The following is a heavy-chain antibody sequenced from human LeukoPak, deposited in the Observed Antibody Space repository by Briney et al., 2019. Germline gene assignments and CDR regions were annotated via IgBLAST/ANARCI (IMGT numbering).Heavy chain of an antibody. V-gene: IGHV4-59*12. Sequence: PSETLSLTCTVSGGSINSYYWSWIRQPPGKGREWLGFIYDSGSTNYNPSLQSRVTMSIDTSKNQISLQLTSVTAADTAVYYCAREAIYDSSGYYYRDAFDMWGQGTMVTVSS. D-gene: IGHD3-22*01. CDR2: IYDSGST. J-gene: IGHJ3*02. CDR3: AREAIYDSSGYYYRDAFDM. CDR1: GGSINSYY.